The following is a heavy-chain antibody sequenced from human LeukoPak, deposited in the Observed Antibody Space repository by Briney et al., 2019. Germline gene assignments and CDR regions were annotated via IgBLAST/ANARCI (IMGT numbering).Heavy chain of an antibody. CDR2: MYHSGST. J-gene: IGHJ3*02. D-gene: IGHD3-22*01. CDR1: GGSISSGGYS. Sequence: SQTLSLTCAVSGGSISSGGYSWSWIRQPPGKGLEWIGTMYHSGSTYYNPSLKSRVTVSVDTSKNQFSLRLTSVTAADTAVYYCARTAIASSAYSAFDIWGQGTMVTVSS. V-gene: IGHV4-30-2*03. CDR3: ARTAIASSAYSAFDI.